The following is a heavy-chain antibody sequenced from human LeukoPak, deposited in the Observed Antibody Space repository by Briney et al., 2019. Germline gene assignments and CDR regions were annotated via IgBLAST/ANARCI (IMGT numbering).Heavy chain of an antibody. Sequence: SETLSLTCTVAGGSISSYYWSWIRRPPGKGLEWIGYIYYSGSTNYNPSLKSRVTISVDKSKNQFSLKLSSVTAADTAVYYCARDEGGSSWYYFDYWGQGTLVTVSP. D-gene: IGHD6-13*01. CDR3: ARDEGGSSWYYFDY. V-gene: IGHV4-59*01. CDR2: IYYSGST. CDR1: GGSISSYY. J-gene: IGHJ4*02.